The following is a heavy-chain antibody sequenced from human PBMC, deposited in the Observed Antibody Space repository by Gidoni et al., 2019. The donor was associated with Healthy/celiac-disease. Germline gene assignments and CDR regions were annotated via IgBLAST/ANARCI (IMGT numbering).Heavy chain of an antibody. CDR1: GFPFSSYG. CDR3: ARDDLDSSGYYPPYYFDY. Sequence: QVQLVESGGGVVQPGRSLRLSCAASGFPFSSYGMHWVRPAPGKGLEWVAVIWYDGSNKYYADSVKGRFTISRDNSKNTLYLQMNSLRAEDTAVYYCARDDLDSSGYYPPYYFDYWGQGTLVTVSS. V-gene: IGHV3-33*01. J-gene: IGHJ4*02. D-gene: IGHD3-22*01. CDR2: IWYDGSNK.